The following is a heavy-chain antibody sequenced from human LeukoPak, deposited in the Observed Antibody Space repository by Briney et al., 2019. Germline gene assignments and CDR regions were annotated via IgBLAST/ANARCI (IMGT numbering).Heavy chain of an antibody. J-gene: IGHJ4*02. V-gene: IGHV3-30-3*01. D-gene: IGHD3-10*01. CDR1: GFTFSSYA. CDR2: VSYDGSNK. CDR3: ATEPYYYGLGTTEGYFDY. Sequence: PGGSLRLSCEASGFTFSSYAMHWVRQAPGKGLEWVAVVSYDGSNKYYADSVKGRFTISRDNSKNTLYLQMNSLRTEDTAIYYCATEPYYYGLGTTEGYFDYWGQGTLVTVSS.